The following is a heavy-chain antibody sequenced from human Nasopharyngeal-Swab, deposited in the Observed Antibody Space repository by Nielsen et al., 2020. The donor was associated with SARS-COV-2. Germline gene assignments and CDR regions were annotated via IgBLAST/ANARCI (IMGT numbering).Heavy chain of an antibody. J-gene: IGHJ5*02. CDR1: GGSFRGYY. CDR2: INHSGST. V-gene: IGHV4-34*01. Sequence: SETLSLTCAVYGGSFRGYYWSWIRQPPGKGLEWIGEINHSGSTNYNPSLKSRVTISVDTSKNQFSLKLSSVTAADTAVYYCARAQPLTIFGVVGWFDPWGQGTLVTVSS. D-gene: IGHD3-3*01. CDR3: ARAQPLTIFGVVGWFDP.